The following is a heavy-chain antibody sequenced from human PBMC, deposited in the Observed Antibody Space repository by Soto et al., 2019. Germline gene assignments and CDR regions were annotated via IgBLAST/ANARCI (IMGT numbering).Heavy chain of an antibody. CDR2: ISAYNDNT. J-gene: IGHJ6*02. V-gene: IGHV1-18*01. CDR1: GYTFSNYG. D-gene: IGHD2-15*01. Sequence: QVQLVQSGGEVKKPGASVKVSCRASGYTFSNYGITWVREAPGQGLEWMGWISAYNDNTNYAQKLQGRVTMTTDTTTNTVHMELRSLRSDDTAVYYCAREGLLPYYYYGMDVWGQGTTVTVSS. CDR3: AREGLLPYYYYGMDV.